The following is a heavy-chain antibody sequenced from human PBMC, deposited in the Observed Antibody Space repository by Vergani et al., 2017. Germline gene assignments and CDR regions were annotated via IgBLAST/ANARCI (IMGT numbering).Heavy chain of an antibody. D-gene: IGHD2-21*01. CDR1: EFTFSDVW. Sequence: EGQLVESGGGLVKPGGTLRLSCAASEFTFSDVWMSWVRQAPRKGLEWVARIKSNADGGSADYAASVKGRFIISRDDSKNFLYLQINSLKIEDTALYFCTAEKEVAFYYSYYHMDVWGKGTTVTVSS. CDR3: TAEKEVAFYYSYYHMDV. CDR2: IKSNADGGSA. V-gene: IGHV3-15*01. J-gene: IGHJ6*03.